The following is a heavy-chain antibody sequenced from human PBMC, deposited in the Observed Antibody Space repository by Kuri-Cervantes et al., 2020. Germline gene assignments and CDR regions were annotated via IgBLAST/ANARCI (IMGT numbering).Heavy chain of an antibody. D-gene: IGHD3-16*01. Sequence: GESLKISCAASGFTFSTYSMHWVRQAPGEGLEWVSYISSSRSTIYYADSVKGRFTISRDNSKNTMYLQMNSLRAEDTAVYYCAKKSTQLGGFDIWGQGTTVTVSS. CDR3: AKKSTQLGGFDI. J-gene: IGHJ3*02. V-gene: IGHV3-48*01. CDR2: ISSSRSTI. CDR1: GFTFSTYS.